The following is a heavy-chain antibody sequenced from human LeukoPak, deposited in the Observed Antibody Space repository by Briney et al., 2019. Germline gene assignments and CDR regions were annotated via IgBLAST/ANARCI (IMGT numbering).Heavy chain of an antibody. CDR3: ARDGRFPPEVLPRYLDY. D-gene: IGHD1-26*01. CDR1: GGSFSGYY. Sequence: SETLSLTCAVYGGSFSGYYWSWIRQPPGKGLEWIREINHSGSTNYNPSLKSRVTISVETSKNQFSLKLSSVTAADTAVYYCARDGRFPPEVLPRYLDYWGQGTLVTVSS. CDR2: INHSGST. J-gene: IGHJ4*02. V-gene: IGHV4-34*01.